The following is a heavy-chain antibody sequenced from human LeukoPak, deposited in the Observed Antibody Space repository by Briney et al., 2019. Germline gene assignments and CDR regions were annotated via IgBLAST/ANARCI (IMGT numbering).Heavy chain of an antibody. D-gene: IGHD1-14*01. J-gene: IGHJ4*02. CDR3: ASVTRPERFDY. Sequence: ASETLSLTCTVSGGSISSYYWSWIRQPTGKGLEWIGRIYTSGSTNYNPSLKSRVTMSVDTSKNQFSLKLSSVTAADTAVYYCASVTRPERFDYWGQGTLVTVSS. CDR1: GGSISSYY. V-gene: IGHV4-4*07. CDR2: IYTSGST.